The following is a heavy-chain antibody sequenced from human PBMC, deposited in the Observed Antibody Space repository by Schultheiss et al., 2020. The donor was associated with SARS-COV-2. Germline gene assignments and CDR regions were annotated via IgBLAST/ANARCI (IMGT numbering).Heavy chain of an antibody. Sequence: GGSLRLSCAASGFTFSNYAMHWVRQAPGKGLEWVAVISYDGSNKYYADSVKGRFTISRDNSKNTLYLQMNSLRAEDTAVYYCAKAAATGGWFDPWGQGTLVTVSS. CDR2: ISYDGSNK. CDR3: AKAAATGGWFDP. V-gene: IGHV3-30-3*01. J-gene: IGHJ5*02. D-gene: IGHD2-15*01. CDR1: GFTFSNYA.